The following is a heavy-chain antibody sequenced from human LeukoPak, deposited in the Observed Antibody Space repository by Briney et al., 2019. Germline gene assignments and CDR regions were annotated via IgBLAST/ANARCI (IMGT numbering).Heavy chain of an antibody. CDR1: GFTLSSYA. CDR2: ISYDGSNK. V-gene: IGHV3-30-3*01. J-gene: IGHJ4*02. Sequence: GGALRLSCAAHGFTLSSYAMEWVRQTRGKGVGREAVISYDGSNKYYAHSVKGRFTISRDNPKNTLYLQMNSLRAEDTAVHYCARGRGIQLWLVPTDYWGQGTLVTVSS. CDR3: ARGRGIQLWLVPTDY. D-gene: IGHD5-18*01.